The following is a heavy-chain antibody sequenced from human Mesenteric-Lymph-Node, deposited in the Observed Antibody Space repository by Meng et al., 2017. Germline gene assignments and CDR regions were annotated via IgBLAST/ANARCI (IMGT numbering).Heavy chain of an antibody. Sequence: QVQLVESGGGVDQPGTSLIPSGAASGFTFRSYGMHWVRQAPGKGLEWVAVIWSDGSNRYYADSGKGRFAISRDISKNTLILQMNSLRAEDTAVYYCARGYYGGNSDFDYWGQGTLVTVSS. CDR2: IWSDGSNR. CDR3: ARGYYGGNSDFDY. CDR1: GFTFRSYG. D-gene: IGHD4-23*01. V-gene: IGHV3-33*01. J-gene: IGHJ4*02.